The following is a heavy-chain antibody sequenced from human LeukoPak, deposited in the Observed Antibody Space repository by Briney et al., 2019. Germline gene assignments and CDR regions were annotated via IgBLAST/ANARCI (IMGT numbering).Heavy chain of an antibody. J-gene: IGHJ6*03. CDR1: GGTFSSYA. CDR2: ISAYNGNT. D-gene: IGHD6-19*01. V-gene: IGHV1-18*01. Sequence: ASVKVSCKASGGTFSSYAISWVRQAPGQGLEWMGWISAYNGNTNYAQKLQGRVTMTTDTSTSTAYMELRSLRSDDTALYYCAKSAAGTGGYYYYYMDVWGKGTTVTISS. CDR3: AKSAAGTGGYYYYYMDV.